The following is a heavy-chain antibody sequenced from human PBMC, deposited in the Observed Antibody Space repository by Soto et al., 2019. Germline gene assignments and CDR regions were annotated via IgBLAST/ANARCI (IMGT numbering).Heavy chain of an antibody. CDR3: ARSYYDYIWGSSGFDY. Sequence: GGSLRLSCAASGFTFCSYAMHWVRQAPGKGLEYVSAISSNGGSTYYANSVKGRFTISRDNSKNTLYLQMGSLRAEDVAVYYCARSYYDYIWGSSGFDYWGQGTLVTVSS. CDR1: GFTFCSYA. CDR2: ISSNGGST. D-gene: IGHD3-16*01. J-gene: IGHJ4*02. V-gene: IGHV3-64*01.